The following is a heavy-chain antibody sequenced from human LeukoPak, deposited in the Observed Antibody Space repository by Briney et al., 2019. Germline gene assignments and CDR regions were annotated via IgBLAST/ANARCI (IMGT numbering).Heavy chain of an antibody. CDR1: GVSISSSEW. J-gene: IGHJ4*02. CDR3: GKTDIYVNPIDY. D-gene: IGHD3-9*01. V-gene: IGHV4-4*02. Sequence: SGTLSLTCAVSGVSISSSEWWIWVRQPPGQGLEWIGEIHRDGRTRDNPSLKSRVTMSMDYSKNQFSLSVTSVTAADTAIYYCGKTDIYVNPIDYWGPGSQVTVSS. CDR2: IHRDGRT.